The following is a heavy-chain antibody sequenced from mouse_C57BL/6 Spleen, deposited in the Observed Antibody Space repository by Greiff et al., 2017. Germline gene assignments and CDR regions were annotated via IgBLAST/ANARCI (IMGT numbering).Heavy chain of an antibody. J-gene: IGHJ4*01. CDR3: ANYGNYVPYAMDY. D-gene: IGHD2-1*01. V-gene: IGHV1-64*01. CDR1: GYTFTSYW. CDR2: IHPNSGST. Sequence: VQLQQPGAELVKPGASVKLSCKASGYTFTSYWMHWVKQRPGQGLEWIGMIHPNSGSTNYNEKFKSKATLTVDKSSSTAYMQLSSLTSEDSAVYYCANYGNYVPYAMDYWGQGTSVTVSS.